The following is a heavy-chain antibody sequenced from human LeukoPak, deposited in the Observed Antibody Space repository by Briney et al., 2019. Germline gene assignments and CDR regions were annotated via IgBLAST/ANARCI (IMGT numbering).Heavy chain of an antibody. Sequence: GGSLRLSCAASGSTFSSYWMSWVRQAPGKGLEWVANIKQDGSEKYYVDSVKGRFTISRDNAKNSLYLQMNSLRAEDTAVYYCARSSVDSSGYYYYFDYWGQGTLVTVSS. D-gene: IGHD3-22*01. CDR1: GSTFSSYW. V-gene: IGHV3-7*01. CDR3: ARSSVDSSGYYYYFDY. J-gene: IGHJ4*02. CDR2: IKQDGSEK.